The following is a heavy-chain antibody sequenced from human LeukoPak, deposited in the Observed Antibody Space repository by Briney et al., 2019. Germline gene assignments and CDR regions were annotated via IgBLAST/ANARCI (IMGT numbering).Heavy chain of an antibody. D-gene: IGHD5-18*01. CDR3: ARKLSPLDY. J-gene: IGHJ4*02. CDR2: IDPSDSYT. V-gene: IGHV5-10-1*01. Sequence: GESLKISCKGSGYSITSYWISWVRQMPGKGLEWMGRIDPSDSYTNYNPSFQGHVTISVDKSINTAYLQWSSLKASDTAIYYCARKLSPLDYWGQGSMVGVSS. CDR1: GYSITSYW.